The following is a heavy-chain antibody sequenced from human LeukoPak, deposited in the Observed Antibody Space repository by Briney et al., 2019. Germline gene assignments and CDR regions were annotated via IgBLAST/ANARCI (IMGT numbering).Heavy chain of an antibody. CDR3: ARDHTMIPYYFDY. J-gene: IGHJ4*02. D-gene: IGHD3-22*01. CDR1: GGTFSSYA. Sequence: ASVKVSCKASGGTFSSYAISWVRQAPGQGLEWMGRIIPIFGIANYAQKFQGRVTITADKSTSTAYMELSNLRSEDTAVYYCARDHTMIPYYFDYWGQGTLVTVSS. CDR2: IIPIFGIA. V-gene: IGHV1-69*04.